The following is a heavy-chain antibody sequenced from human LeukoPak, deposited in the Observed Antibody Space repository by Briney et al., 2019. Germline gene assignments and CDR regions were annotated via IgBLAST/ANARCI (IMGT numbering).Heavy chain of an antibody. CDR3: ARAVVAGGWFDP. V-gene: IGHV4-31*03. CDR2: VYYSGST. CDR1: GGSISSGGYY. D-gene: IGHD2-15*01. J-gene: IGHJ5*02. Sequence: SETLSLTCTVSGGSISSGGYYWSWIRQHPGKGLEWIGYVYYSGSTYYNPSLKSRVTISVDTSKNQFSLKLSSVTAADTAVYYCARAVVAGGWFDPWGQGTLVTVSS.